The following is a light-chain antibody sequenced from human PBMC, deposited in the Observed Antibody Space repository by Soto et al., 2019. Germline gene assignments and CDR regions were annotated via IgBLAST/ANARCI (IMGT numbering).Light chain of an antibody. CDR2: DVS. V-gene: IGLV2-14*01. CDR1: SSDVGGYNY. CDR3: SSYTSSSTLDV. Sequence: QSVLTQPASVSGFAGQSITISCTGTSSDVGGYNYVSWYQQHPGKAPKLMIYDVSNRPSGVSNRFSGSKSGNTASLTISGLQAEDEADYYCSSYTSSSTLDVFGTGTKVTVL. J-gene: IGLJ1*01.